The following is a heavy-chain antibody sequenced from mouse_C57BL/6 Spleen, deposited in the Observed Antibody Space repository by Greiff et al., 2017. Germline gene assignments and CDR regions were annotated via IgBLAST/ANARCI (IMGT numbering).Heavy chain of an antibody. CDR3: ARGYYGSSYDY. V-gene: IGHV1-55*01. CDR2: IYPGSGST. CDR1: GYTFTSYW. Sequence: VQLQQPGAELVKPGASVKMSCKASGYTFTSYWITWVKQRPGQGLEWIGDIYPGSGSTNYNEKFKGKATLTVDTSSSTAYMQLSSLTSDDSAVYYCARGYYGSSYDYWGQGTTLTVSS. J-gene: IGHJ2*01. D-gene: IGHD1-1*01.